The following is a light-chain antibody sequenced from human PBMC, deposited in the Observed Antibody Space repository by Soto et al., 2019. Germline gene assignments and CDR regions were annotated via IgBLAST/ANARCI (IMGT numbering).Light chain of an antibody. CDR1: QSVSSTY. J-gene: IGKJ1*01. CDR3: QHYGSSPKT. CDR2: GAS. V-gene: IGKV3-20*01. Sequence: EIVLTQPPGTLSLSPGERATLSCRASQSVSSTYLAWYQQKPGQAPRLLILGASSRATGIPDRFNGSGSGTDFTLTISRLEPEDFAVYYCQHYGSSPKTFGQGTKVDIK.